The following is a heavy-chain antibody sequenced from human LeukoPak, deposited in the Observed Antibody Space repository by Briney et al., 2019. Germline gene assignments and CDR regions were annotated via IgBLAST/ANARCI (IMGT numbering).Heavy chain of an antibody. D-gene: IGHD6-6*01. CDR2: IIPIFGTA. J-gene: IGHJ4*02. CDR3: ARDREEYSSSSGAFDY. CDR1: GGTFSSYA. Sequence: SVKVSCKASGGTFSSYAISWVRQAPGQGLEWMGGIIPIFGTANYAQKFQGRVTITTDKSTSTAYMELSSLRSEDTAVYYCARDREEYSSSSGAFDYWGQGTLVTVSS. V-gene: IGHV1-69*05.